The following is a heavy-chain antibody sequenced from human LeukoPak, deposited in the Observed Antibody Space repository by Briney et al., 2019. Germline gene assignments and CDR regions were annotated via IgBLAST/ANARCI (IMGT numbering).Heavy chain of an antibody. CDR1: GFTFSSYA. Sequence: GGSLRLSCAASGFTFSSYAMSWVRQAPGKGLKWVSYIISSGSTIYYADSVKGRFTISRDNAKNSLYLQMNSLRAEDTAVYYCARPPGRRYYYDSSGPDWGQGTLVTVSS. V-gene: IGHV3-48*04. D-gene: IGHD3-22*01. CDR2: IISSGSTI. J-gene: IGHJ4*02. CDR3: ARPPGRRYYYDSSGPD.